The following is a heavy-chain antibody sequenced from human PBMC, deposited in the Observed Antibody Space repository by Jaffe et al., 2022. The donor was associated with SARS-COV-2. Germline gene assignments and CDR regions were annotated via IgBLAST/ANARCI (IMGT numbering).Heavy chain of an antibody. CDR1: GGSISSYY. CDR2: IYYSGST. V-gene: IGHV4-59*08. Sequence: QVQLQESGPGLVKPSETLSLTCTVSGGSISSYYWSWIRQPPGKGLEWIGYIYYSGSTNYNPSLKSRVTISVDTSKNQFSLKLSSVTAADTAVYYCARQGLYSSSSDAFDIWGQGTMVTVSS. D-gene: IGHD6-6*01. J-gene: IGHJ3*02. CDR3: ARQGLYSSSSDAFDI.